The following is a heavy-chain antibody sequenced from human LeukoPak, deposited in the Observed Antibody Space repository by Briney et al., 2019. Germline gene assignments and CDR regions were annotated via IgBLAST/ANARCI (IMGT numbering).Heavy chain of an antibody. J-gene: IGHJ4*02. CDR3: ARVAAHQYSGSSPFDY. CDR2: IYYSGST. Sequence: PSETLSLTCTVSGGSISSGSYYWSWIRQPPGKGLEWIGYIYYSGSTNYNPSLKSRVTISVGTSKNQFSLKLSSVTAADTAVYYCARVAAHQYSGSSPFDYWGQGTLVTVSS. D-gene: IGHD1-26*01. CDR1: GGSISSGSYY. V-gene: IGHV4-61*01.